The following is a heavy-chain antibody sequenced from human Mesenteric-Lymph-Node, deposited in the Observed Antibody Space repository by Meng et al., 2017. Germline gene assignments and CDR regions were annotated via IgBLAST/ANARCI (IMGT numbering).Heavy chain of an antibody. V-gene: IGHV7-4-1*02. CDR1: GYTFSTYT. J-gene: IGHJ5*02. CDR2: ISTNTGTP. D-gene: IGHD2/OR15-2a*01. CDR3: ARGGNFDP. Sequence: VQLVKSGSELKKPGAYVKVSCTASGYTFSTYTINWVRQAHGRGLEWMGRISTNTGTPTYTQGFTGRFVFSLDTSVSTAYLQISSLKAEDTAVYYCARGGNFDPWGQGTLVTVSS.